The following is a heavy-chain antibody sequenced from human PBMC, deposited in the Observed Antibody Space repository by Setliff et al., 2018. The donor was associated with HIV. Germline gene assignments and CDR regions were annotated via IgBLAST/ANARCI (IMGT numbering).Heavy chain of an antibody. J-gene: IGHJ3*02. D-gene: IGHD1-26*01. V-gene: IGHV4-59*08. CDR3: ARHRPWEVDVFDI. CDR1: GGSMRNYY. CDR2: ISYNGIT. Sequence: SETLSLTCSVSGGSMRNYYWSWIRQPPRKGLEWVGYISYNGITTYNPSLKSRVTISVDTSKNQFSLTLTSVTAADTTVYYCARHRPWEVDVFDIWGQGTMVTVS.